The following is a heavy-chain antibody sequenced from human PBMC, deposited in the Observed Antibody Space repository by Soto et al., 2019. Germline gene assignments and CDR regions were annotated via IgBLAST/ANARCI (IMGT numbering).Heavy chain of an antibody. Sequence: QVQLVQSGAEVKKPGSSVKVSCKASGGTFSSYTISWVRQAPGQGLEWMGRIIPILGIANYAQKFQGRVTITAAKSTSTAYMELSSLRSDDTAVYYCARVGIIKLGWYFDLWGRGTLVTVS. CDR3: ARVGIIKLGWYFDL. J-gene: IGHJ2*01. CDR1: GGTFSSYT. V-gene: IGHV1-69*02. D-gene: IGHD1-1*01. CDR2: IIPILGIA.